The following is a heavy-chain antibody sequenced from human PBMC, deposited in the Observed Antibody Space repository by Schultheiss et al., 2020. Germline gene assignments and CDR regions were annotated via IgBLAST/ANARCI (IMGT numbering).Heavy chain of an antibody. J-gene: IGHJ4*02. CDR2: IYHSGST. Sequence: SETLSLTCAVYGGSFSGYYWSWIRQPPGKGLEWIGSIYHSGSTYYNPSLKSRVTISVDTSKNQFSLKLSSVTAADTAVYYCARWRATFIDYWGQGTLVTVSS. V-gene: IGHV4-34*01. D-gene: IGHD5-12*01. CDR3: ARWRATFIDY. CDR1: GGSFSGYY.